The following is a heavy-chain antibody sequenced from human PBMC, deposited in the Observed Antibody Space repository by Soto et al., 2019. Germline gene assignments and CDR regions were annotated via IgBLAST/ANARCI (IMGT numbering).Heavy chain of an antibody. V-gene: IGHV2-5*02. Sequence: QITLKESGPTLVKPTQTLTLTCTFSGFSLSTSGVGVGWIRQPPGKALEWLALIYWDDDKRYSPSLKSRLTITKDTSKNQVVLTMTNMDPVDTATYYCAHRLIHPDYGGNLYFDYWGQGTLVTVSS. J-gene: IGHJ4*02. D-gene: IGHD4-17*01. CDR1: GFSLSTSGVG. CDR2: IYWDDDK. CDR3: AHRLIHPDYGGNLYFDY.